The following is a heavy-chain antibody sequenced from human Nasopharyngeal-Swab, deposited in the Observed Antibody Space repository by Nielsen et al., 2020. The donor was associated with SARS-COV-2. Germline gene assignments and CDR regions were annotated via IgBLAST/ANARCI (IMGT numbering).Heavy chain of an antibody. CDR3: ARDVDSSGYYAWFDP. V-gene: IGHV1-46*01. CDR2: INLSGGST. D-gene: IGHD3-22*01. Sequence: ASVKVSCKASGYTFTSYYMHWVRQAPGQGLEWMGIINLSGGSTSYAQKFQGRVTMTRDTSTSTVYMELSSLRSEDTAVYYCARDVDSSGYYAWFDPWGQGTLVTVSS. J-gene: IGHJ5*02. CDR1: GYTFTSYY.